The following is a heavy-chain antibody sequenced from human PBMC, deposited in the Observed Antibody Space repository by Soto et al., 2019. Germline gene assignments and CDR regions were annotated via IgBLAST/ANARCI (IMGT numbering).Heavy chain of an antibody. D-gene: IGHD3-22*01. V-gene: IGHV4-30-4*01. Sequence: QVQLQESGPGLVKPSQTLSLTCTVSGASISGGDYYWTWIRPPPGKGLEWIGSIYYTGNTYSNPSLESRLSISVDPTNNQFALRLTSVTAPDTAIYYCARATYDSSTYYLDYWGQGTLVTVPS. CDR3: ARATYDSSTYYLDY. J-gene: IGHJ4*02. CDR2: IYYTGNT. CDR1: GASISGGDYY.